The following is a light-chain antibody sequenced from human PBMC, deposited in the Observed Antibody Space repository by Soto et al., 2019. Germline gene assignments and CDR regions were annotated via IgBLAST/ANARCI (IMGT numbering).Light chain of an antibody. CDR3: QQYNNWWT. CDR2: GAS. V-gene: IGKV3-15*01. CDR1: QGFTSS. J-gene: IGKJ1*01. Sequence: EIVMTQSPATLSVSPGGKAPLSCRPSQGFTSSLAWYQQKPGQAPRLLIYGASTRAIGIPGRFSGSGSGTEFTLTISSLQSEDFAVYYCQQYNNWWTFGQGTKVETK.